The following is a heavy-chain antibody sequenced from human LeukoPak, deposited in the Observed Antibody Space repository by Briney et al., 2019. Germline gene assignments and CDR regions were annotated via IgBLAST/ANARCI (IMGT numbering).Heavy chain of an antibody. D-gene: IGHD3-10*02. CDR1: GFTFSSYA. CDR3: ALHHGNYYVGRWFDP. Sequence: GGPLRLSCAASGFTFSSYAMSWVRQAPGKGLEWVSGISGGSSSTYYADSVKGRFTISRDNSKSTLYLQMNSLRAEDTAVYYCALHHGNYYVGRWFDPWGQGTLATVSS. V-gene: IGHV3-23*01. J-gene: IGHJ5*02. CDR2: ISGGSSST.